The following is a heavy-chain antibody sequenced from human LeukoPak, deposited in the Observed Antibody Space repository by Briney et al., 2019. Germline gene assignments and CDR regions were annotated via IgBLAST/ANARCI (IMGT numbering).Heavy chain of an antibody. CDR2: IYTCGST. CDR1: GGSISSYY. CDR3: ARDLPRGYSPKALDP. J-gene: IGHJ5*02. V-gene: IGHV4-4*07. Sequence: SETLSLTCTVSGGSISSYYWSWIRQPAGKGLEWIGRIYTCGSTNYNPSLKSRVTMSVDTSKNQFSLQLNSVTPEDTAVYYCARDLPRGYSPKALDPWGQGTLVTVSS. D-gene: IGHD5-18*01.